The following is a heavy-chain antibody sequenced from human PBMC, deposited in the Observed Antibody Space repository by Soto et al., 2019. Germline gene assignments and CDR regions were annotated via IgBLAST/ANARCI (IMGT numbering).Heavy chain of an antibody. CDR3: ARDRGDYGDYPDY. D-gene: IGHD4-17*01. J-gene: IGHJ4*02. Sequence: QVQLVESGGGVARPGRSLRLSCAASGFTFSSYGMHWVRQAPGKGLEWVAVIWYDGSNKYYVDSVKGRFTISRDNSKNTLYLQMNSLRAEDTAVYYCARDRGDYGDYPDYWGQGTLVTVSS. CDR1: GFTFSSYG. CDR2: IWYDGSNK. V-gene: IGHV3-33*01.